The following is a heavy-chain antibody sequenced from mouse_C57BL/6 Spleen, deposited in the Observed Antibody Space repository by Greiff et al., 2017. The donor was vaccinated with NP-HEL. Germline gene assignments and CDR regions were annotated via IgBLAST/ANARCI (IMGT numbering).Heavy chain of an antibody. V-gene: IGHV1-53*01. D-gene: IGHD2-5*01. Sequence: QVQLQQSGTELVKPGASVKLSCKASGYTFTSYWMHWVKQRPGQGLEWIGNINPSNGGTNYNEKFKSKATLTVDKSSSTAYMQLSSLTSEDSAVYYCARSAYYSNYDYAMDYWGQGTSVTVSS. CDR3: ARSAYYSNYDYAMDY. CDR1: GYTFTSYW. CDR2: INPSNGGT. J-gene: IGHJ4*01.